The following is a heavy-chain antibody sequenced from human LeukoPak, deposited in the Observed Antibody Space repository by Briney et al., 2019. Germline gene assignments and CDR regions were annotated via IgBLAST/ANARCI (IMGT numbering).Heavy chain of an antibody. CDR2: IYNSGTT. J-gene: IGHJ4*02. V-gene: IGHV4-59*11. Sequence: SETLSLTCTVSGGSISSHFWSWIRQPPGKGLEWIGNIYNSGTTNYNPSLNSRVTMSVDTSKNQLSLQLTSVTAADTAVYYCTKATQWLAFDYWGRGTLVTVSS. CDR1: GGSISSHF. CDR3: TKATQWLAFDY. D-gene: IGHD6-19*01.